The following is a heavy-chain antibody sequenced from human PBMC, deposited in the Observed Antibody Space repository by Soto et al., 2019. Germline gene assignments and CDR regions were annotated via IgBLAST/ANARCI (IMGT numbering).Heavy chain of an antibody. CDR1: EFTFSSYA. CDR3: ARDQLYYNDISGRPLNAFDV. Sequence: GSLRLSCAASEFTFSSYAMSWVRQAPGKGLEWVSAISGSGGSTYYADSVKGRFTISRDNAKNSLYLQMNSLRAEDTAVYYCARDQLYYNDISGRPLNAFDVWGQGTMVTVSS. V-gene: IGHV3-23*01. CDR2: ISGSGGST. D-gene: IGHD3-22*01. J-gene: IGHJ3*01.